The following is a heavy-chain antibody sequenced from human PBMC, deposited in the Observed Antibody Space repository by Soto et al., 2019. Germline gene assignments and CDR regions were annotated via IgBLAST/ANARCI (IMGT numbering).Heavy chain of an antibody. J-gene: IGHJ4*02. CDR3: ARTTAVPNTLRSRYFFDY. CDR2: VYYSGTT. Sequence: PSETLSLTCTVSGGSISSYYWSWIRQPAGKRLEWIGYVYYSGTTNYNPSLKSRVTISVDLSKNQFSLRLSSVTTADTALYYCARTTAVPNTLRSRYFFDYWGQGTLVTVSS. V-gene: IGHV4-59*01. D-gene: IGHD4-17*01. CDR1: GGSISSYY.